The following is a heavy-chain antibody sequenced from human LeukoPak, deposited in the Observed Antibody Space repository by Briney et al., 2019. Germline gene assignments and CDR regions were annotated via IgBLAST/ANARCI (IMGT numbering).Heavy chain of an antibody. J-gene: IGHJ6*02. CDR3: AKDAYERDGYGDHLRDFMDV. CDR1: GFTFSSYG. Sequence: GGSLRLSCAGSGFTFSSYGVHWVRQAPGKGLEWVAAISFDGRYKYYADSVKGQITMSRDTSKNTQYLQMNSLRGEDTAVYYCAKDAYERDGYGDHLRDFMDVWGQGTTVTVSS. V-gene: IGHV3-30*18. CDR2: ISFDGRYK. D-gene: IGHD4-17*01.